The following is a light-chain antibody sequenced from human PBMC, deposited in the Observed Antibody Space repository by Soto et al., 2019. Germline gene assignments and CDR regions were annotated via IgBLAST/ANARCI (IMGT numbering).Light chain of an antibody. Sequence: QSALTRPPSASGSPGQSVTISCTGTGSDVGGYNYVSWYQQHPGKAPKLVIFDVSRRPSGVPDRFSGSKSGNTASLTVSGLQAEDEADYYCGSFAASNNLLFGRGTKLTVL. V-gene: IGLV2-8*01. CDR2: DVS. CDR3: GSFAASNNLL. J-gene: IGLJ2*01. CDR1: GSDVGGYNY.